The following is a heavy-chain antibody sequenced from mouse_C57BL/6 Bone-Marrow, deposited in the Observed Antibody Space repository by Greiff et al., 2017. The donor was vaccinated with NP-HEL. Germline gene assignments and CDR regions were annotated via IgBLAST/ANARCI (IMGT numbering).Heavy chain of an antibody. J-gene: IGHJ4*01. Sequence: EVQRVESGGGLVQPGGSLKLSCAASGFTFSDYYMYWVRQTPEKRLEWVAYISNGGGSTYYPDTVKGRFTIPRANAKHTLYLQMCGLKSEDTAMYYCARPYVYYGSIYYAMDYWGQGTSVTVSS. D-gene: IGHD1-1*01. CDR2: ISNGGGST. CDR3: ARPYVYYGSIYYAMDY. CDR1: GFTFSDYY. V-gene: IGHV5-12*01.